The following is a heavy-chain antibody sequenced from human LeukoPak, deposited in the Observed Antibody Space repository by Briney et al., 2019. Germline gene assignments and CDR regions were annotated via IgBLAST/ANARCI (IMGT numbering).Heavy chain of an antibody. J-gene: IGHJ5*02. CDR2: INHSGST. D-gene: IGHD3-10*01. Sequence: SETLSLTCDVYGGLHIGHYWRGIRQPPGKGLEWIGQINHSGSTNYNPSLKSRVTISAGTSKNQFSLKLISVTAADTSVYYCARGQALLYYYGSGSPYSFDPWAQGTLVTVSS. CDR1: GGLHIGHY. CDR3: ARGQALLYYYGSGSPYSFDP. V-gene: IGHV4-34*01.